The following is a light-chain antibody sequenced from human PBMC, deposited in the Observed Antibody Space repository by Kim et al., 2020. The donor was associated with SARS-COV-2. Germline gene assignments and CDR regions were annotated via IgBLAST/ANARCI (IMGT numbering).Light chain of an antibody. J-gene: IGLJ2*01. V-gene: IGLV3-21*04. CDR1: NIGSKS. CDR3: QVWDSSSDHPV. Sequence: SYELTQPPSVSVAPGKTARINCGGNNIGSKSVHWYQQKPGQAHVLVIYYGSDRPSGIPERFSGSNSGKMATLTISRVEAGDGAAYYCQVWDSSSDHPVFG. CDR2: YGS.